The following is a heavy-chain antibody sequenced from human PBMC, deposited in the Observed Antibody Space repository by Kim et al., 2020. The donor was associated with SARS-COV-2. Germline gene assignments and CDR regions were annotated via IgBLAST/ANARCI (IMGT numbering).Heavy chain of an antibody. CDR3: VRQRAAYSYGTSFDY. Sequence: SETLSLTCTVSGGSISSSSYYWGWIRQPPGKGLECIGNIYYSGSTYYAPSLKSRVTISVDTSKNQFSLKLSSVTAADTAVYYCVRQRAAYSYGTSFDYWGQGTLVTVSS. V-gene: IGHV4-39*01. D-gene: IGHD5-18*01. CDR1: GGSISSSSYY. CDR2: IYYSGST. J-gene: IGHJ4*02.